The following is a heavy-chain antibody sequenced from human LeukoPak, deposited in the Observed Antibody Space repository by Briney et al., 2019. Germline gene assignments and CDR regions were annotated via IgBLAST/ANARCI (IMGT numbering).Heavy chain of an antibody. J-gene: IGHJ4*02. Sequence: GGSLRLSCAASGFTVSSNYMSWVRQAPGKGLEWVSVIYSGGSTYYADSVKGRFTISRDNSKNTLYLQMNSLRAEDTAVYYCAKDMYHIRSSCPFDYWGQGTLVTVSS. D-gene: IGHD6-13*01. V-gene: IGHV3-66*01. CDR2: IYSGGST. CDR1: GFTVSSNY. CDR3: AKDMYHIRSSCPFDY.